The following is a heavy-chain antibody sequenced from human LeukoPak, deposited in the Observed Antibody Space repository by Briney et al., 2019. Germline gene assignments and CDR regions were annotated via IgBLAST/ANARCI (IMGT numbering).Heavy chain of an antibody. V-gene: IGHV1-45*02. CDR1: GYTFTYRY. Sequence: SVKVSCKASGYTFTYRYLHWVRQTPGQALEWMGWITPFNGNTNYAQKFQDRVTITRDRSMSTAYMELSSLRSEDTAMYYCASSGGVGATISSLDYWGQGTLVTVSS. CDR3: ASSGGVGATISSLDY. CDR2: ITPFNGNT. D-gene: IGHD1-26*01. J-gene: IGHJ4*02.